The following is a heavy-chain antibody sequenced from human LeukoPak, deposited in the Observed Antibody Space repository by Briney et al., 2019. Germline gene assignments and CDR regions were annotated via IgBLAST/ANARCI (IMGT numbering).Heavy chain of an antibody. D-gene: IGHD6-19*01. CDR1: GFTFDDYG. CDR3: ARVSDISVAAYFDY. V-gene: IGHV3-20*04. J-gene: IGHJ4*02. CDR2: INWNGGST. Sequence: GGSLRLSCAASGFTFDDYGMSWVRQAPGKGLEWVSGINWNGGSTGYADSVRGRFTISRDNAKNSLYLQMNSLRAEDTALYYCARVSDISVAAYFDYWGQGTRVTVSS.